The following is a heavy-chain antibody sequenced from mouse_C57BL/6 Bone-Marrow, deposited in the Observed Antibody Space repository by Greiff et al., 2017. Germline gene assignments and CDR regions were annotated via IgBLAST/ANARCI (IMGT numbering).Heavy chain of an antibody. CDR2: IDPSDSYT. D-gene: IGHD1-1*01. CDR3: AKESIYYYGSSYGGFAY. Sequence: QVQLQQPGAELVKPGASVKLSCKASGYTFTSYWMQWVKQRPGQGLEWIGEIDPSDSYTNYNQKFKGKATLTVDTSSSTAYMQLSILTSEDSAVYYCAKESIYYYGSSYGGFAYWGQGTLVTVSA. J-gene: IGHJ3*01. V-gene: IGHV1-50*01. CDR1: GYTFTSYW.